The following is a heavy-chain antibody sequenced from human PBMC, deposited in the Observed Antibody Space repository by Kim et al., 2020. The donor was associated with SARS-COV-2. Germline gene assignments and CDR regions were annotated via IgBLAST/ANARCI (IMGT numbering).Heavy chain of an antibody. J-gene: IGHJ6*02. Sequence: ASVKVSCKASGYTFTSYGISWVRQAPGQGLEWMGWISAYNGNTNYAQKLQGRVTMTTDTSTSTAYMELRSLRSDDTAVYYCAREGFGYCSSTSCYVATKMDVWGQGTTVTVSS. V-gene: IGHV1-18*04. D-gene: IGHD2-2*03. CDR3: AREGFGYCSSTSCYVATKMDV. CDR2: ISAYNGNT. CDR1: GYTFTSYG.